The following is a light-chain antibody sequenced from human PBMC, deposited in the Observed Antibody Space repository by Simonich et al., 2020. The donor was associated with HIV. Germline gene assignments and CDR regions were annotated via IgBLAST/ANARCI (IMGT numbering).Light chain of an antibody. J-gene: IGKJ3*01. CDR2: AAS. CDR1: QSITTY. V-gene: IGKV1-39*01. CDR3: QQSYSTPLFT. Sequence: DIQMTQSPSSLSASVGDRVTIPCRASQSITTYLNWYKQKPGKAPKLLIYAASSLQSGVPSRFSGSGSGIDFTLTISSLQPEDFATYYCQQSYSTPLFTFGPGTKVDVK.